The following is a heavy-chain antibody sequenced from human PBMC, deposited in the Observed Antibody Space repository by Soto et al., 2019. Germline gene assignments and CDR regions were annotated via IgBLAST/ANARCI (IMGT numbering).Heavy chain of an antibody. J-gene: IGHJ6*02. Sequence: SVKVSCKASGGTFSSYAISWVRQAPGQGLEWMGGIIPIFGTANYAQKFQGRVTITADKSTSTAYMELSSLRSEDTAVYYCARDEQWLAYGMDVGGQGTTVTVSS. V-gene: IGHV1-69*06. D-gene: IGHD6-19*01. CDR3: ARDEQWLAYGMDV. CDR2: IIPIFGTA. CDR1: GGTFSSYA.